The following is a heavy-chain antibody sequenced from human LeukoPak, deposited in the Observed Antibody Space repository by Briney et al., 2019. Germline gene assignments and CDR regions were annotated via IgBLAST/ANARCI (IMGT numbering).Heavy chain of an antibody. J-gene: IGHJ5*02. CDR3: ARVSTVTTKVDP. D-gene: IGHD4-17*01. CDR1: GGSIRSYY. CDR2: IYYSGST. V-gene: IGHV4-59*01. Sequence: SETLSLTFTVPGGSIRSYYWSWIRQPPGKGLEWIGYIYYSGSTNYNPSLKSRVTISVDTSKNQFSLKLSSVTAADTAVYYCARVSTVTTKVDPWGQGTLVTVSS.